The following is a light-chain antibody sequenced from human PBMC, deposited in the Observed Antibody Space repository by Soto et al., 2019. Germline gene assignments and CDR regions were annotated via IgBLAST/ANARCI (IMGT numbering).Light chain of an antibody. CDR3: QQSCTTPRT. CDR2: SAS. J-gene: IGKJ4*02. V-gene: IGKV1-39*01. Sequence: DIQMTQSPSSLSASVGDRVTITCRASQYISTYLNWYRQKSGKAPEVLIYSASTLQSGVPSRFSGRGSGTDFTLTIIGLQSEDFATYYCQQSCTTPRTFGAGTKVDI. CDR1: QYISTY.